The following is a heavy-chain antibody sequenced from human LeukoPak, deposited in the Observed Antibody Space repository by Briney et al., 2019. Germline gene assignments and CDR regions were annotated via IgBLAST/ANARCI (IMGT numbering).Heavy chain of an antibody. Sequence: GRSLRLSCAASGFTFSSYAMHWVRQAPGKGLEWVSAISGSGGSTYYADSVKGRFTISRDNSKNTLYLQMNSLRAEDTAVYYCAREFPDVIVGGGDAFDIWGQGTMVTVSS. D-gene: IGHD3-22*01. CDR2: ISGSGGST. J-gene: IGHJ3*02. CDR3: AREFPDVIVGGGDAFDI. V-gene: IGHV3-23*01. CDR1: GFTFSSYA.